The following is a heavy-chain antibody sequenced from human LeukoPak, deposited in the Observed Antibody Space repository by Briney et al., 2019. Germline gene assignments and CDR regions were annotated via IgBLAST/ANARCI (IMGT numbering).Heavy chain of an antibody. J-gene: IGHJ4*02. V-gene: IGHV3-30-3*01. CDR3: AGSGIQSGYCSSTSCYTGY. CDR1: GFSFDDYA. D-gene: IGHD2-2*02. CDR2: ISYDGNNK. Sequence: PGGSLRLSCAASGFSFDDYAMHWVRQAPGKGLEWVAVISYDGNNKYYADSVKGRFTISRDNSKNTLYLQMNSLRAEDTAVYYCAGSGIQSGYCSSTSCYTGYWGQGTLVTVSS.